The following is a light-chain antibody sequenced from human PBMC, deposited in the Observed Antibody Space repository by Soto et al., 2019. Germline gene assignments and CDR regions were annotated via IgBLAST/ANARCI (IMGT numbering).Light chain of an antibody. CDR1: QTGSKN. J-gene: IGKJ5*01. V-gene: IGKV3-15*01. CDR3: QQYSSWPS. CDR2: DIS. Sequence: EVVMGQPKTTRSVCPGERDTPSCRSSQTGSKNLGWYQKRPGQAPRLIIYDISNRAAGVPARFSGSGAETEFSPTIRSLQSDDSAVYCWQQYSSWPSFGQGTRVEIK.